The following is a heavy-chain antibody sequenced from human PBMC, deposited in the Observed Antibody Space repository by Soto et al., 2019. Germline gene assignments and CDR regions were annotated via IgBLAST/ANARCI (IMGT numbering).Heavy chain of an antibody. J-gene: IGHJ4*02. CDR3: ARGGDWQFDY. V-gene: IGHV4-4*02. CDR2: IHHSGRT. CDR1: GDSISSDKW. D-gene: IGHD2-21*02. Sequence: QVQLQESGPGLVKPSGTLSLTCAVSGDSISSDKWWSWVRQPPGKGLEWVGEIHHSGRTNYNRSLKSRVTILVEKSKNPVSLELSSMTAADTAVYYCARGGDWQFDYWGQGTLVTVSS.